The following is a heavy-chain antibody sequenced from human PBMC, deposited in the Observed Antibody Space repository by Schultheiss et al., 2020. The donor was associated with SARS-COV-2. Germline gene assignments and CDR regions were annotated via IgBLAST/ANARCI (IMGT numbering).Heavy chain of an antibody. Sequence: ASVKVSCKASGYTFTSYDINWVRQATGQGLEWMGWMNPNSGGTNYAQKFQGRVTMTRDTSISTAYMELSRLRSDDTAVYYCARGPLLRFEIDYWGQGTLVTVSS. J-gene: IGHJ4*02. D-gene: IGHD3-10*01. CDR3: ARGPLLRFEIDY. CDR1: GYTFTSYD. CDR2: MNPNSGGT. V-gene: IGHV1-2*02.